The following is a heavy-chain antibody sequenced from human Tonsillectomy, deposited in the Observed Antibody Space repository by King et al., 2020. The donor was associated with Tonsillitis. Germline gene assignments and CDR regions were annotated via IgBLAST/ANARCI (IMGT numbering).Heavy chain of an antibody. V-gene: IGHV3-30-3*01. CDR1: GFLFNSYA. J-gene: IGHJ3*02. CDR3: ARDTHKYSASWSYACHI. Sequence: HVQLVESGGGVVQPGRSLRLSCAASGFLFNSYAIHWVRQAPGKGLEWVTVISDDGNKKYYADSVKGRFTISRDNFKNTLYLQMNSLRAEDTAIYYCARDTHKYSASWSYACHIWGQGTLVTVSS. CDR2: ISDDGNKK. D-gene: IGHD2-2*01.